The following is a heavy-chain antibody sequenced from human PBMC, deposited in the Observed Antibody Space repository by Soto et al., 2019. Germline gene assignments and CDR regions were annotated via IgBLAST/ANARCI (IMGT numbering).Heavy chain of an antibody. Sequence: SETLSLTCTVSGGSISSSSYYWGWIRQPPGKGLEWIGNIYYRGNTYYNPSFKSRVTISIDTSKNQFSLKLNSMTAADTAVYYCARHSKKPGDFDYYYGMDVWGQGTTVTVS. CDR1: GGSISSSSYY. J-gene: IGHJ6*02. V-gene: IGHV4-39*07. CDR2: IYYRGNT. CDR3: ARHSKKPGDFDYYYGMDV. D-gene: IGHD3-3*01.